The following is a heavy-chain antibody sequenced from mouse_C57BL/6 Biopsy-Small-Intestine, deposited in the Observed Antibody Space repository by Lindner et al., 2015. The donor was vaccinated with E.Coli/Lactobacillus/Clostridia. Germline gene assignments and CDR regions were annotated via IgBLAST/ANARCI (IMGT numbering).Heavy chain of an antibody. CDR3: ARASDRSCTSGVCRLDY. J-gene: IGHJ4*01. CDR2: MNPNNGET. V-gene: IGHV1S29*02. CDR1: GYSFVNND. D-gene: IGHD1-3*01. Sequence: SVKVSCKASGYSFVNNDINWVRQAPGQGLEWMGWMNPNNGETGYAQKFKGRVTMTRNTSISTAYMELTGLKSDDTAVYYCARASDRSCTSGVCRLDYWGQGALVTVSS.